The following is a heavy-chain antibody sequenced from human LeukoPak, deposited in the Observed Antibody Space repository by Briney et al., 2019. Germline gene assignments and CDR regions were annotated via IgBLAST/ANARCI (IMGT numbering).Heavy chain of an antibody. CDR2: ISGSGGST. V-gene: IGHV3-23*01. J-gene: IGHJ4*02. D-gene: IGHD7-27*01. Sequence: GGSLRLSCAASGFSFSTYAMSWVRQAPGKGLEWVSAISGSGGSTYYADSVKGRFTISRDNSKNTLYLQMNSLRAEDTAVYYCAKVPTGEIDYWGQGTLVTVSS. CDR1: GFSFSTYA. CDR3: AKVPTGEIDY.